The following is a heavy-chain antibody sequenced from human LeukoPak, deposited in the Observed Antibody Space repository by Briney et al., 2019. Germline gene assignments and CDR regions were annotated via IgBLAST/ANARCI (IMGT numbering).Heavy chain of an antibody. CDR2: INHSGST. CDR1: GGSFSGYY. V-gene: IGHV4-34*01. Sequence: KPSETLSLTCALYGGSFSGYYWSWLRHPPGKGLEWIGEINHSGSTNYNPSLKSRVTISVGTSKNHFSLKLSSVTAADTAVYYCARGRIAVYYYYYMDGWDKGTTVTVSS. CDR3: ARGRIAVYYYYYMDG. D-gene: IGHD6-19*01. J-gene: IGHJ6*03.